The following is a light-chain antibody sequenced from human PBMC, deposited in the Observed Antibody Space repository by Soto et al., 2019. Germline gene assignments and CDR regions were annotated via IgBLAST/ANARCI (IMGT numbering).Light chain of an antibody. Sequence: SALTQPASVSGSPGQSITISCNGTSSDVGSYNLVSWYQQHPGKAPKLMIYEGSKRPSGVSNRFSGSKSGNTASLTISGLQAEDEADYYCCSYAGSPYVFGTGTKVTVL. CDR2: EGS. CDR3: CSYAGSPYV. J-gene: IGLJ1*01. V-gene: IGLV2-23*01. CDR1: SSDVGSYNL.